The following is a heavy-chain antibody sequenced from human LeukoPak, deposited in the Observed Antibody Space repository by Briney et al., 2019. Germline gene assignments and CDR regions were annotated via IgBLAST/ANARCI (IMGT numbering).Heavy chain of an antibody. V-gene: IGHV5-51*01. J-gene: IGHJ3*02. Sequence: GESLQISCQVSGYSFTTYWIGWVRQMPGKGLEWMGIIYPGDSDTRYSPSFQGQVTISADKSIGTAYLQWSSLKASDTAMYYCATLTPSPYFEDAFDIWGQGTMVTVSS. D-gene: IGHD2/OR15-2a*01. CDR1: GYSFTTYW. CDR2: IYPGDSDT. CDR3: ATLTPSPYFEDAFDI.